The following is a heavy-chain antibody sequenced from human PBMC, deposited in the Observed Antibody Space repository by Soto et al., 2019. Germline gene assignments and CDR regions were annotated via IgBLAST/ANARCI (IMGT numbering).Heavy chain of an antibody. V-gene: IGHV1-18*01. CDR2: ISAYNGNK. J-gene: IGHJ5*02. CDR1: GYTFTSYG. D-gene: IGHD6-19*01. CDR3: ARGRSSGFPWFDP. Sequence: GASGKVSCKASGYTFTSYGISWVGQAPGQGLEWMGWISAYNGNKNYARKLQGRVTMTTDTSTSTAYMELRSLRSYDTAVYYCARGRSSGFPWFDPWGQGTLVTVSS.